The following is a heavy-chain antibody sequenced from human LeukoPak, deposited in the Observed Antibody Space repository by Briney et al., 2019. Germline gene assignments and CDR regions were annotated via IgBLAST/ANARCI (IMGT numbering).Heavy chain of an antibody. V-gene: IGHV4-31*03. CDR1: GGSISSGGYY. Sequence: SETLSLTCTVSGGSISSGGYYWSWIRQHPGKGLEWIGYTYYSGSTYYNPSLKSRVTISVDTSKNQFSLKLSSVTAADTAVYYCARGASSSWAYYFDYWGQGTLVTVSS. CDR2: TYYSGST. J-gene: IGHJ4*02. CDR3: ARGASSSWAYYFDY. D-gene: IGHD6-13*01.